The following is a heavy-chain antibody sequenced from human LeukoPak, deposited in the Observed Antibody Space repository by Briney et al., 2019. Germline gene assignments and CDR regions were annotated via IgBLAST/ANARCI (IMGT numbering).Heavy chain of an antibody. CDR2: VHISGSA. CDR3: VRGISFGSQVYYYMDV. D-gene: IGHD3-16*01. CDR1: GGSISSGIYY. Sequence: SETLSLTCTVSGGSISSGIYYWGWIRQPPGKGLEWIANVHISGSADYNASLKSRVTISLDTSKSQFSLKLSSVTAADTAVYYCVRGISFGSQVYYYMDVWAKGTTVTVSS. J-gene: IGHJ6*03. V-gene: IGHV4-39*01.